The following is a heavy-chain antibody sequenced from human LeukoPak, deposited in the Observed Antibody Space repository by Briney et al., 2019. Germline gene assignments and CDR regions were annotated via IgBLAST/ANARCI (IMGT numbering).Heavy chain of an antibody. J-gene: IGHJ4*02. CDR1: GFTFSSYA. Sequence: GGSLRLSCAASGFTFSSYAMSWVRQAPGKGLEWVSAISGSGGGTYYADSVKGRFTISRDNSKNTLYLQMHSLRAEDTAVYYCASYSSGYYPLIDYWGQGTLVTVSS. CDR3: ASYSSGYYPLIDY. V-gene: IGHV3-23*01. D-gene: IGHD3-22*01. CDR2: ISGSGGGT.